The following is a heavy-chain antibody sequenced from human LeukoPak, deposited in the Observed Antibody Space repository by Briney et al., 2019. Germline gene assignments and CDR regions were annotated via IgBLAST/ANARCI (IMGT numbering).Heavy chain of an antibody. J-gene: IGHJ6*02. Sequence: PGGSLRLSCAASGSTFSSYWMNWARQAPGKGLEWVASINHNGNVDYYVDSVKGRFTISRDNAKNSLYLQMSSLRAEDTAVYFCARGGGLDVWGQGATVTVSS. D-gene: IGHD3-16*01. CDR1: GSTFSSYW. CDR3: ARGGGLDV. V-gene: IGHV3-7*03. CDR2: INHNGNVD.